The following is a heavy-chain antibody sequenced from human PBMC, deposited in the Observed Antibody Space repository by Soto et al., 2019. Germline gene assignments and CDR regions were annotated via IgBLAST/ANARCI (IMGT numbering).Heavy chain of an antibody. J-gene: IGHJ4*02. Sequence: EVQLVESGGGLVQPGGSLRLSCAASGFTFSSYSMNWVRQAPGKGLEWVSYISSSSSTIYYADSVKGRFTISRDNAKNSLYLQMNSLRDEDTAVYYCARVFYSVAGTGGVDYWGQGTLVTVSS. CDR1: GFTFSSYS. D-gene: IGHD6-19*01. CDR2: ISSSSSTI. CDR3: ARVFYSVAGTGGVDY. V-gene: IGHV3-48*02.